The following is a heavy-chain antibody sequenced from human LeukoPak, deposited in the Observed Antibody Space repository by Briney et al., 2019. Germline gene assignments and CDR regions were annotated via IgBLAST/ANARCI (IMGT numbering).Heavy chain of an antibody. V-gene: IGHV1-69*04. CDR2: IIPILGIA. CDR3: ATLYCSSTSCYYGTRPGFDY. CDR1: GGTFSSYA. J-gene: IGHJ4*02. Sequence: ASVKVSCKASGGTFSSYAISWVRQAPGQGLEWMGRIIPILGIANYAQKFQGRVTITADKSTSTAYMELSSLRSEDTAVYYCATLYCSSTSCYYGTRPGFDYWGQGSLVTVSS. D-gene: IGHD2-2*01.